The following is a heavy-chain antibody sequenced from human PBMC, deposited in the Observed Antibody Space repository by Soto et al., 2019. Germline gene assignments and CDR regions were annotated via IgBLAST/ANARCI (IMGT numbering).Heavy chain of an antibody. CDR2: IRSKANSYAT. CDR1: GFTFSGSA. J-gene: IGHJ5*02. V-gene: IGHV3-73*02. CDR3: ASLYGSSPP. Sequence: EVQLVESGGGLVQPGGSLKLSCAASGFTFSGSAMHWVRQASGKGLEWVGRIRSKANSYATAYAASVKGRFTISRDDSKHTEYLPMISLKTEGTAVYYCASLYGSSPPWGQGTLVTVSS. D-gene: IGHD2-2*01.